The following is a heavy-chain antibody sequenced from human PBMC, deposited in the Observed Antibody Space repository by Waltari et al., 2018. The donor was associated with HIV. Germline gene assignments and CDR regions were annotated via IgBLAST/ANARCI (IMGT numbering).Heavy chain of an antibody. Sequence: EVKLVESGGGSVQPGGGGSTSCAASGCTFSSYAMNWVPPAPGTGLEWDSYIRMRQSPRHNADSVHRLCTNSRDNAKSVLYLQMISRGAEGTAGYCGARARFVSSYFGYWFQGNVVPVSS. J-gene: IGHJ4*02. CDR3: ARARFVSSYFGY. V-gene: IGHV3-48*03. CDR2: IRMRQSPR. D-gene: IGHD3-10*01. CDR1: GCTFSSYA.